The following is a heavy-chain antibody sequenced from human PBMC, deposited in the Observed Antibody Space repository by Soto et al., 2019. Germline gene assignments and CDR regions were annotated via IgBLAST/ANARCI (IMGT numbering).Heavy chain of an antibody. D-gene: IGHD3-3*01. CDR1: GGSISSYY. Sequence: QVQLQESGPGLVKPSETLSLTCTVSGGSISSYYWSWIRQPPGKGLEWIGYIYYSGSTNYNPSLKSRVTISVDTSKNQFPLKLSSVTAADTAVYYCAGSPVGSLELGWGQGTLVTVSS. V-gene: IGHV4-59*08. CDR2: IYYSGST. CDR3: AGSPVGSLELG. J-gene: IGHJ4*02.